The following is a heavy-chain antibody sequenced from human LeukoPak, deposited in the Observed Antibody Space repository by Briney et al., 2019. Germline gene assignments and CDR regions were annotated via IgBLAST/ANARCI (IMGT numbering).Heavy chain of an antibody. CDR3: ARSSPNCSGGSCAPNWFDP. D-gene: IGHD2-15*01. Sequence: ASVKVSCKASGYTFTSYGISWVRQAPGQGLEWMGWISAYNGNTNYAQKLQGRVTVTTDTSTSTAYMELRSLRSDDTAVYYCARSSPNCSGGSCAPNWFDPWGQGTLVTVSS. V-gene: IGHV1-18*01. CDR1: GYTFTSYG. CDR2: ISAYNGNT. J-gene: IGHJ5*02.